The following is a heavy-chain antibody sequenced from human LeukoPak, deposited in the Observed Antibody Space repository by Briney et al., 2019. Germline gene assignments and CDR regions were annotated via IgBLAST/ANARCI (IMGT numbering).Heavy chain of an antibody. V-gene: IGHV4-39*01. CDR3: ARRLYNWNDFHPLHFDY. CDR1: GGSISSSGYY. CDR2: IYFSGNT. J-gene: IGHJ4*02. Sequence: SETLSLTCTVSGGSISSSGYYWGWIRQPPGKGLEWIGTIYFSGNTYYNPSLKSRVTISVDSSKNQFSLKLSSVIAADTAVYYCARRLYNWNDFHPLHFDYWGQGTVVTVSS. D-gene: IGHD1-1*01.